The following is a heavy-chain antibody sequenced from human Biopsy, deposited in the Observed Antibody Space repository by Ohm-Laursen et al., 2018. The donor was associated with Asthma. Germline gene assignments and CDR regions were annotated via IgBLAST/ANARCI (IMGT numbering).Heavy chain of an antibody. CDR2: IYYSGST. J-gene: IGHJ6*02. Sequence: SQTLSLTCPVSYGSITSGGYYWTWIRQHPGKGLEWIGFIYYSGSTYYNPSLKSRVTISVDTSKNQFSLKVNSVTAADTAVYYCARMITMIQAANYYSYAMDVWGQGTTVTVSS. CDR1: YGSITSGGYY. D-gene: IGHD3-22*01. V-gene: IGHV4-31*03. CDR3: ARMITMIQAANYYSYAMDV.